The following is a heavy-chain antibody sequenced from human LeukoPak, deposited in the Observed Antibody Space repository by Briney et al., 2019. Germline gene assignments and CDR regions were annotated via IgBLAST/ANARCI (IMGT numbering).Heavy chain of an antibody. D-gene: IGHD4-23*01. Sequence: GGSLRLSCAASGFTFSDYAMHWVRQAPGKGLEWVAVIWYDGSNKYYADSVKGRFTISRDNSKNTLYLQMNSLRAEDTAVYYCARENYGGNSVAFDIWGQGTMVTVSS. CDR1: GFTFSDYA. V-gene: IGHV3-33*08. CDR2: IWYDGSNK. J-gene: IGHJ3*02. CDR3: ARENYGGNSVAFDI.